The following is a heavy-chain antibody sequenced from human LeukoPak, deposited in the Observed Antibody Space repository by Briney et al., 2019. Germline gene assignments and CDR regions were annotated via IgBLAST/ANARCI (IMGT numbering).Heavy chain of an antibody. Sequence: SETLSLTCTVSGGSLSRYYWFWIRQSPGKGPEWIGYVYSSVSTNYTPSLKSRVTISIDTSENQFSLKLPSMTAADTAVYYCARGSYGDPIDNWGQGILVTVSS. CDR2: VYSSVST. CDR1: GGSLSRYY. J-gene: IGHJ4*02. D-gene: IGHD7-27*01. CDR3: ARGSYGDPIDN. V-gene: IGHV4-59*01.